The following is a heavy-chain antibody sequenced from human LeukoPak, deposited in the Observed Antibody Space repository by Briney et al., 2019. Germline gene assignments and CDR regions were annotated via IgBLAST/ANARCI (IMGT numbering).Heavy chain of an antibody. J-gene: IGHJ4*02. V-gene: IGHV3-7*01. CDR1: GFTFNNYW. CDR3: ARDRYLVY. D-gene: IGHD1-1*01. CDR2: IKEDGSEK. Sequence: GGSLRLSCVASGFTFNNYWVSWVRQAPGKGLEWVANIKEDGSEKYYVDSVKGRLTISRDNAKNSLSLQMNSLRAEDTAVYYCARDRYLVYWGQGTLVTVSS.